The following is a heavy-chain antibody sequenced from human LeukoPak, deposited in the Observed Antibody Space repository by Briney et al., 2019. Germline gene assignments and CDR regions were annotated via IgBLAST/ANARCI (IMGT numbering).Heavy chain of an antibody. D-gene: IGHD6-19*01. CDR3: AKDLGSGRNYYYYGMDV. CDR1: GFTFDDYA. Sequence: PGGSLRLSCAASGFTFDDYAMHWVRQAPGKGLEWVSGISWNSGSIGYADPVKGRFTISRDNAKNSLYLQMNSLRAEDTALYYCAKDLGSGRNYYYYGMDVWGQGTTVTVSS. V-gene: IGHV3-9*01. J-gene: IGHJ6*02. CDR2: ISWNSGSI.